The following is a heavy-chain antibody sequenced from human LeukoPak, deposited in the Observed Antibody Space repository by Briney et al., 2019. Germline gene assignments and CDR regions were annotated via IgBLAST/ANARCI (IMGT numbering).Heavy chain of an antibody. Sequence: ASVKVSCKASGYTFTSYDINWVRQATGQGLEWMGWMNPNSGNTGYAQKFQGRVTMTRNTSISTAYTELSSLRSEDTAVYYCARVPARHQQPYYYDSSGYVYFFDYWGQGTLVTVSS. CDR1: GYTFTSYD. V-gene: IGHV1-8*01. D-gene: IGHD3-22*01. CDR2: MNPNSGNT. CDR3: ARVPARHQQPYYYDSSGYVYFFDY. J-gene: IGHJ4*02.